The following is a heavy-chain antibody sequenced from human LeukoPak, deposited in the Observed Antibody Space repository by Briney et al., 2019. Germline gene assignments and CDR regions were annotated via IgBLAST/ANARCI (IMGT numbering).Heavy chain of an antibody. D-gene: IGHD6-13*01. CDR1: GFTFDDYA. CDR3: AKGLRSSWREPLDY. Sequence: GGSLRLSCAASGFTFDDYAMHWVRQAPGKGLEWVSGISWNSGSIGYADSVKGRFTISRDNAKNSLYLQMNSLRAEDTAVYYCAKGLRSSWREPLDYWGQGTLVTVSS. V-gene: IGHV3-9*01. J-gene: IGHJ4*02. CDR2: ISWNSGSI.